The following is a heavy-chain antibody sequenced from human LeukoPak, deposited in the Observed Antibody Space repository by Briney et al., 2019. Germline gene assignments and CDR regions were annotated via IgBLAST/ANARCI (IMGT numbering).Heavy chain of an antibody. D-gene: IGHD3-22*01. Sequence: SETLSLTCTVSGGSISNGGYYWSWVRQHPGKVLEWIGYIYHRGSTYYNPSIKSRLTLSIDTSKNQFSLNMSSVTAAETAVYYCAREGYYDSSMGTDFWGHGTIVTASS. CDR2: IYHRGST. CDR1: GGSISNGGYY. J-gene: IGHJ4*01. CDR3: AREGYYDSSMGTDF. V-gene: IGHV4-31*03.